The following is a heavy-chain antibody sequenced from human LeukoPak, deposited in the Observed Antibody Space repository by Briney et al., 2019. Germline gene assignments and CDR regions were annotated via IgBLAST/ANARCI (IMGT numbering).Heavy chain of an antibody. CDR1: GFTFSSYA. V-gene: IGHV3-30-3*01. J-gene: IGHJ3*02. CDR3: ARDRSIAARRGAFDI. Sequence: LTGGSLRLSCAASGFTFSSYAMHWVRQAPGKGLEWVAVISYDGSNKYYADSVKGRFTISRDNSKNTLYLQMNSLRAEDTAVYYCARDRSIAARRGAFDIWGQGTMVTVSS. CDR2: ISYDGSNK. D-gene: IGHD6-6*01.